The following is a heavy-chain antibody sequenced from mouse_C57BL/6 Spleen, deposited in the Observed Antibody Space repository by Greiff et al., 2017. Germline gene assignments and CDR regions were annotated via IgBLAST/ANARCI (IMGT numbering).Heavy chain of an antibody. CDR3: ARWGITTVVATRDY. CDR1: GYTFTSYW. Sequence: QVQLQQSGAELVKPGASVKMSCKASGYTFTSYWITWVKQRPGQGLEWIGDIYPGSGSTNYNEKFKSKATLTVDTSSSTAYMQLSSLTSEDSAVYYCARWGITTVVATRDYWGQGTTLTVSS. CDR2: IYPGSGST. J-gene: IGHJ2*01. D-gene: IGHD1-1*01. V-gene: IGHV1-55*01.